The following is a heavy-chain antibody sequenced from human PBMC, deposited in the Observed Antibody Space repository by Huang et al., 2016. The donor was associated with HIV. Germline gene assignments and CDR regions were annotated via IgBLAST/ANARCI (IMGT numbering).Heavy chain of an antibody. J-gene: IGHJ5*02. CDR3: ASDTGGLMVYGAGWFDP. CDR1: GLTVNNYA. Sequence: QVQLVQSGAEVRKPGASVKVSCKTSGLTVNNYAISWMRQAPGQRLEWMGWITAVNLNTKYSQKFQGKVTITWDTSASTAHMELRSLRSADTAVYYCASDTGGLMVYGAGWFDPWGQGTLVTVSS. V-gene: IGHV1-3*01. CDR2: ITAVNLNT. D-gene: IGHD2-8*01.